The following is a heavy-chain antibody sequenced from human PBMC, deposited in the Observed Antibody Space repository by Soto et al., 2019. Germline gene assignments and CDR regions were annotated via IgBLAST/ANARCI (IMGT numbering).Heavy chain of an antibody. CDR1: GFTFISYG. Sequence: WGSLRLSCAASGFTFISYGMHFFRHSPGKGLEWVAVISYDGSNKYYADSVKGRFTISRDNSKNTLYLQMNSLRAEDTAVYYCAKDRIRIVGALHYWGQGTLVTVSS. J-gene: IGHJ4*02. CDR2: ISYDGSNK. V-gene: IGHV3-30*18. D-gene: IGHD1-26*01. CDR3: AKDRIRIVGALHY.